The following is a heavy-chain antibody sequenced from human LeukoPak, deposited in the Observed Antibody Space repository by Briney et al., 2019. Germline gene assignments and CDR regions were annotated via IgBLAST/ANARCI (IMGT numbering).Heavy chain of an antibody. Sequence: ASVKVSCKASGYTFTSYGISWVRQAPGQGLEWMGWISAYNGNTNYAQKLQGRATMTTDTSTSTAYMELRSLRSDDTAVYYCARWPNPGYSYGPDYWGQGTLVTVSS. CDR2: ISAYNGNT. CDR3: ARWPNPGYSYGPDY. J-gene: IGHJ4*02. CDR1: GYTFTSYG. V-gene: IGHV1-18*01. D-gene: IGHD5-18*01.